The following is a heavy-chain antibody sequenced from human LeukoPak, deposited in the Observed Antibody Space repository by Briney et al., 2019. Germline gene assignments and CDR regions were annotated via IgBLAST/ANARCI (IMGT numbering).Heavy chain of an antibody. V-gene: IGHV3-30*04. CDR3: ARASGYCSGGSCYSIVGGYYFGY. D-gene: IGHD2-15*01. J-gene: IGHJ4*02. CDR2: ISYDGSNK. Sequence: PGGSLRLSCAASGFTFSSYAMHWVRQAPGKGLEWVAVISYDGSNKYYADSVKGRFTISRDNSKNTLYLQMNSLRAEDTAVYYCARASGYCSGGSCYSIVGGYYFGYWGQGTLVTVSS. CDR1: GFTFSSYA.